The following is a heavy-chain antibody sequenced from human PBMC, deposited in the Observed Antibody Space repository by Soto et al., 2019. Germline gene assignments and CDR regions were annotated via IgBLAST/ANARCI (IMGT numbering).Heavy chain of an antibody. D-gene: IGHD2-2*02. CDR3: TTPIIVVPAAIYYYYGMDV. CDR1: GFTFSNAW. J-gene: IGHJ6*02. CDR2: IKSKTDGGTT. V-gene: IGHV3-15*01. Sequence: GGSLRLSCAASGFTFSNAWMSWVRQAPGKGLEWVGRIKSKTDGGTTDYAAPVKGRFTISRDDSKNTLYLQMNSLKTEDTAVYYCTTPIIVVPAAIYYYYGMDVWGQGTTVTVSS.